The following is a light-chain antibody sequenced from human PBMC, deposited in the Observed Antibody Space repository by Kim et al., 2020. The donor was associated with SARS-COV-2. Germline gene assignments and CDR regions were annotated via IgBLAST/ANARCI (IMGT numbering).Light chain of an antibody. CDR3: QQRSNWPPIT. Sequence: SPGESATLACRASQRVSSYLAWYQQKPGQAPRLLIYDASNRATGIPARFSGSGSGTDFTLTISSLEPEDFAVYYCQQRSNWPPITFGQGTRLEIK. V-gene: IGKV3-11*01. J-gene: IGKJ5*01. CDR1: QRVSSY. CDR2: DAS.